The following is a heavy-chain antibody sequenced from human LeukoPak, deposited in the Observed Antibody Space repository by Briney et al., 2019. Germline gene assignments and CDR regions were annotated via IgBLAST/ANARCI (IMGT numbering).Heavy chain of an antibody. CDR3: ATGYYYDSSGYYSPFDY. V-gene: IGHV1-24*01. Sequence: ASVKVSCKVSGYTLTELSMHWVRQAPGKGLEWMGGFDPEDGETIYAQKFQGRATMTEDTSTDTAYMELSSLRSEDTAVYYCATGYYYDSSGYYSPFDYWGQGTLVTVSS. CDR1: GYTLTELS. CDR2: FDPEDGET. D-gene: IGHD3-22*01. J-gene: IGHJ4*02.